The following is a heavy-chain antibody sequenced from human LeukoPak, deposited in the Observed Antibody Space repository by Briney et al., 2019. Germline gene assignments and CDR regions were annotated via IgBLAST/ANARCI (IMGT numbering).Heavy chain of an antibody. J-gene: IGHJ4*02. Sequence: ASVKVSCKASGYTFTSYYMHWVRQAPGEGLEWMGIINPTGGSTSYAQKFQGRVTMTTDTSTSTAYMELRSLRSDDTAVYYCARLSVAFTVTQDFDYWGQGTLVTVSS. V-gene: IGHV1-46*01. CDR1: GYTFTSYY. CDR3: ARLSVAFTVTQDFDY. CDR2: INPTGGST. D-gene: IGHD4-17*01.